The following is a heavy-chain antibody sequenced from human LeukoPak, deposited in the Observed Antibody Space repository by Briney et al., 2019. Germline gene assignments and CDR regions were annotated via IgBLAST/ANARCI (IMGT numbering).Heavy chain of an antibody. Sequence: SETLSLTCAVYGGSFSGYYWSWIRQPPGKGLEWIGYIYYSGSTNYNPSLKSRVTISVDTSKNQFSLKLSSVTAADTAVYYCARDGFGEPYWDAFDIWGQGTMVTVSS. D-gene: IGHD3-10*01. CDR1: GGSFSGYY. V-gene: IGHV4-59*01. CDR2: IYYSGST. CDR3: ARDGFGEPYWDAFDI. J-gene: IGHJ3*02.